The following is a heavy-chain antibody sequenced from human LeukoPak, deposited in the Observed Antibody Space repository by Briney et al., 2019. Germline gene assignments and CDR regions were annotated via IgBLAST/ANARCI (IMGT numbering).Heavy chain of an antibody. CDR2: IYYSGST. J-gene: IGHJ4*02. V-gene: IGHV4-59*08. D-gene: IGHD5-12*01. CDR1: GGSISSYY. CDR3: ARLFPSGYDSYFDY. Sequence: SETLSLTCTVSGGSISSYYWSWIRQPPGKGLEWIGYIYYSGSTNYNPSLKNRVTISVDTSKNQFSLKLSSVTAADTAVYYCARLFPSGYDSYFDYWGQGTLVTVSS.